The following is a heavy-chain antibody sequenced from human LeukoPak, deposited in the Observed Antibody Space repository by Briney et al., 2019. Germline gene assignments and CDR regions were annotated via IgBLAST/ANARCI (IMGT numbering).Heavy chain of an antibody. CDR2: ITGSGDDT. V-gene: IGHV3-23*01. Sequence: GGSLRLSCAASGFTFSNSVMSWVRQAPGKGLEWVSTITGSGDDTYYADSVKGRFTISRDNSKDTLFLQVNSLGADDTAVYYCAKEFWDVWGQGTTVTVS. CDR3: AKEFWDV. CDR1: GFTFSNSV. J-gene: IGHJ6*02.